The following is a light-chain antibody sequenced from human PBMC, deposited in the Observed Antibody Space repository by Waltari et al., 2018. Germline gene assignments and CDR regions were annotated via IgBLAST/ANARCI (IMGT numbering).Light chain of an antibody. CDR2: KSS. J-gene: IGKJ4*01. Sequence: DIQMTQSPSTLSASVGDSVTITCRARHSISGWLAWYQQKPGKAPKLLIYKSSYLQSGVPSRFSGSESGTEFTLTISSLQPDDFATYFCQQYDTFPLTFGAGTKVEI. CDR3: QQYDTFPLT. CDR1: HSISGW. V-gene: IGKV1-5*03.